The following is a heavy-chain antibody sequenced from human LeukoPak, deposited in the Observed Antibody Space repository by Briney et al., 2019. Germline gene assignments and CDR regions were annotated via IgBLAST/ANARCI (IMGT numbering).Heavy chain of an antibody. CDR1: GFDLNTYE. CDR3: ARGDPHADL. CDR2: ITISGHTK. Sequence: GGSLRLSCAASGFDLNTYEMNWVRQAPGKGLEWIADITISGHTKNYADSVKGRFTISRNNARTSLYLQMNSLRVEDTGAYYCARGDPHADLWGQGTLVTVSS. J-gene: IGHJ5*02. V-gene: IGHV3-48*03.